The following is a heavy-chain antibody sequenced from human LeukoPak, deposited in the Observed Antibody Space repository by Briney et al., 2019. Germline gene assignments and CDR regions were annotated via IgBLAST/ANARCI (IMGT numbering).Heavy chain of an antibody. CDR2: INHSGST. J-gene: IGHJ4*02. V-gene: IGHV4-34*01. CDR3: ASARGRGVVVAATRYFDY. Sequence: PSETLSLTCAVYGGSFSGYYWSWIRQPPGKGLEWIGEINHSGSTNYNPSLTSRVTISVDTSKNQFSLKLSSVTAADTAVYYCASARGRGVVVAATRYFDYWGQGTLVSVSS. CDR1: GGSFSGYY. D-gene: IGHD2-15*01.